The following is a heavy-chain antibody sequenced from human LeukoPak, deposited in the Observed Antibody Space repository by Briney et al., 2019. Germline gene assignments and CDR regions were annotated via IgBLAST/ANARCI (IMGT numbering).Heavy chain of an antibody. Sequence: ASVKVPCKASGYTFTSYDINWVRQATGQGLEWMGWMNPNSGNTGYAQKFQGRVIMTRNTSISTAYMALSSLRSEVTAVYYCARGPARTAEYFQHWGQGTLVTVSS. CDR3: ARGPARTAEYFQH. CDR2: MNPNSGNT. V-gene: IGHV1-8*01. J-gene: IGHJ1*01. D-gene: IGHD3/OR15-3a*01. CDR1: GYTFTSYD.